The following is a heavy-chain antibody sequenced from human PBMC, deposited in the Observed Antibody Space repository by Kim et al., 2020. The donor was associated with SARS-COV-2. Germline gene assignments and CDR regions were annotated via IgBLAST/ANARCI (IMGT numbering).Heavy chain of an antibody. D-gene: IGHD1-1*01. CDR3: AKIETTHLSYFYGVDV. V-gene: IGHV3-21*03. Sequence: ESPKGRYTVSRDNAKHSLYLQMNSLRVEDTAVYYCAKIETTHLSYFYGVDVWGQGTTVIVSS. J-gene: IGHJ6*02.